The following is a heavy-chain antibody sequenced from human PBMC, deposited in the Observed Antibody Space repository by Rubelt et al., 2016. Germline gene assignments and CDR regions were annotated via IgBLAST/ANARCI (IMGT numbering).Heavy chain of an antibody. CDR3: ARVSTMPYYYGMDV. V-gene: IGHV4-4*02. D-gene: IGHD2-2*01. J-gene: IGHJ6*02. Sequence: QLQLQESGPGLVKPSGTLSLTCAVSGGSISSSNWWSWVRQPPGKGLEWIGEIYHSGGTNYNPSLKSRVTISVDKSKNQVSRKLSSVTAADTAVYYCARVSTMPYYYGMDVWGQGTTVTVSS. CDR2: IYHSGGT. CDR1: GGSISSSNW.